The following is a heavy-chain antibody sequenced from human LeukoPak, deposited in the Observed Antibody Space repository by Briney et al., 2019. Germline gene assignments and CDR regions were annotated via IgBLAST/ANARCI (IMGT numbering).Heavy chain of an antibody. CDR3: ARVNYYYYHMDV. CDR2: IYTSGGT. J-gene: IGHJ6*03. V-gene: IGHV4-4*07. CDR1: GGSFSGYY. Sequence: SETLSLTCAVSGGSFSGYYWSWIRQPAGKGLEWIGRIYTSGGTNYNPSLKSRVTMSVDTSKNQFSLKLSSVTAADTAFYYCARVNYYYYHMDVWGKGTTVTISS.